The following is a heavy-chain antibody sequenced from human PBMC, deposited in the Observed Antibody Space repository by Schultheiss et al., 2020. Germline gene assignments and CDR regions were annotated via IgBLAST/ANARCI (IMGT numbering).Heavy chain of an antibody. Sequence: SETLSLTCAVSGGSISSGGYSWSWIRQPPGKGLEWIGYIYHSGSTYYNPSLKSRVTISVDRSKNQFSLKLSSVTAADTAVYYCARGGLGVRGVANWFDPWGQGTLVTVS. CDR3: ARGGLGVRGVANWFDP. V-gene: IGHV4-30-2*01. CDR2: IYHSGST. CDR1: GGSISSGGYS. D-gene: IGHD3-10*01. J-gene: IGHJ5*02.